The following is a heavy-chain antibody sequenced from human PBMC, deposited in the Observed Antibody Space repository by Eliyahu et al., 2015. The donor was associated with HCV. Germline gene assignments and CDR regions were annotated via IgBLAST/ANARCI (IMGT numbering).Heavy chain of an antibody. V-gene: IGHV5-51*01. J-gene: IGHJ4*02. D-gene: IGHD3-22*01. Sequence: DWMGIIYPGDSDTRYSPSFQGQVTISADKSISTAYLQWSSLKASDTAMYYCARSLYDSSGYPVNYWGQGTLVTVSS. CDR2: IYPGDSDT. CDR3: ARSLYDSSGYPVNY.